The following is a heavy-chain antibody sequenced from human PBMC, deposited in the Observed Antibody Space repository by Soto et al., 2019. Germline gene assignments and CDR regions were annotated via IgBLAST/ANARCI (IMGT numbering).Heavy chain of an antibody. CDR3: AREQGYLEWLLYPDY. V-gene: IGHV1-3*01. D-gene: IGHD3-3*01. J-gene: IGHJ4*02. CDR2: INAGNGNT. CDR1: GYTFTSYA. Sequence: GALVKVSCKASGYTFTSYAMHWVRQAPGQRLEWMGWINAGNGNTKYSQKFQGRVTITRDTSASTAYMELSSLRSEDTAVYYCAREQGYLEWLLYPDYWGQGTLVTVS.